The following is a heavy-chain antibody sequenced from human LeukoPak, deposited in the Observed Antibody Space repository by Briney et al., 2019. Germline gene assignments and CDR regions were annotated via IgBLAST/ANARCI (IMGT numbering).Heavy chain of an antibody. CDR3: ARDRVTTSSWPRVEYYYMDV. J-gene: IGHJ6*03. CDR2: INPNSGGT. Sequence: ASVKVSCKASGYTFTGYYMHWVRQAPGQGLEWMGWINPNSGGTNYAQKFQGRVTMTRDTSISTAYMELSRLRSDDTAVYYCARDRVTTSSWPRVEYYYMDVWGKGTTVTISS. V-gene: IGHV1-2*02. CDR1: GYTFTGYY. D-gene: IGHD4-11*01.